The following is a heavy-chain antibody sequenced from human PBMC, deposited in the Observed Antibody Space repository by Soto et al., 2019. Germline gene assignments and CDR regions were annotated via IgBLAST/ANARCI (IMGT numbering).Heavy chain of an antibody. D-gene: IGHD2-21*02. CDR3: ARDLWGYCGTDCYPLDV. V-gene: IGHV4-59*01. CDR2: MYNTGST. Sequence: SETLSLTCTVSGGSISGYYWSWIRQPPGNGLEWIGYMYNTGSTVYNPSFKSRVTISVDTSKNQFSLKLNSVTAADTAVYYCARDLWGYCGTDCYPLDVWGQGTTVTVS. CDR1: GGSISGYY. J-gene: IGHJ6*02.